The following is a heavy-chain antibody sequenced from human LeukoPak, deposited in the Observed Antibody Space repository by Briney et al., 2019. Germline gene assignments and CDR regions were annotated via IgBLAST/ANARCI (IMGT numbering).Heavy chain of an antibody. CDR1: GGTFSSYG. D-gene: IGHD4-17*01. CDR3: ARVKGASDNYGDDY. J-gene: IGHJ4*02. V-gene: IGHV1-69*13. Sequence: SVKVSCKASGGTFSSYGISWVRQAPGQGLEWMGTILPIFNSTNYAQKFQDRVTVTADESTGTVYMEVNSLRSDDTAVYYCARVKGASDNYGDDYWGQGNTGHRLL. CDR2: ILPIFNST.